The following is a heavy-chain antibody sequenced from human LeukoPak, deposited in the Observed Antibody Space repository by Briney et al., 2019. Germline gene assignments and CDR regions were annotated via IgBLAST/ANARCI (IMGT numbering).Heavy chain of an antibody. Sequence: LRLSCAASGFTFSTYAISWVRQSPRKGLEWIAEINPSGSTTYNPSLKSRLTISVDTSQNQSSLKVRSVTAADTAVNYCTRGRGTWGQGTLVTVSS. J-gene: IGHJ5*02. CDR1: GFTFSTYA. D-gene: IGHD3-10*01. CDR2: INPSGST. CDR3: TRGRGT. V-gene: IGHV4-34*01.